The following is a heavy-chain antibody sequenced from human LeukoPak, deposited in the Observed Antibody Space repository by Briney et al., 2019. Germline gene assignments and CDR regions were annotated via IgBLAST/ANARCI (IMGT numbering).Heavy chain of an antibody. Sequence: PGRSLRLSCAASGFTFSSYAMHWVRQAPGKGLEWVAVISYDGSNKYYADSVKGRFTISRDNSKNTLYLQMNSLRAEDTAVYYCAKLGGGSYEIDAFDIWGQGTMVTVSS. V-gene: IGHV3-30-3*02. CDR1: GFTFSSYA. J-gene: IGHJ3*02. D-gene: IGHD1-26*01. CDR2: ISYDGSNK. CDR3: AKLGGGSYEIDAFDI.